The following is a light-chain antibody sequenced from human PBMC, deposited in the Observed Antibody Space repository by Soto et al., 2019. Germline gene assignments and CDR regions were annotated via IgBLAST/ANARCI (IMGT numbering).Light chain of an antibody. J-gene: IGKJ5*01. CDR1: QSVSNNY. CDR2: GAS. V-gene: IGKV3D-20*02. CDR3: QQRSNWPPSIT. Sequence: IVLTQSPGTLSLSPGERATLSCRASQSVSNNYFAWYQQKPGQAPRLLIYGASNRATGIPDRFSGSGSGTDFTLTISRLEPEDFAVYYCQQRSNWPPSITFGQGTRLEIK.